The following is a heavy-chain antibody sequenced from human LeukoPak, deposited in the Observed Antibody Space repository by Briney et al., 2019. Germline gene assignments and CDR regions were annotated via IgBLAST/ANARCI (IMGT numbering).Heavy chain of an antibody. D-gene: IGHD3-10*01. CDR1: GYTFTGYG. CDR2: MSAYNGNT. Sequence: ASVKVSCKASGYTFTGYGISWVRQAPGQGLEWMGWMSAYNGNTDYAQKLQGRVTMTTDTSTSTAYMELRSLRSEDTAVYYCGRESSSIGRAFDIWGQGTKVTVSS. V-gene: IGHV1-18*01. CDR3: GRESSSIGRAFDI. J-gene: IGHJ3*02.